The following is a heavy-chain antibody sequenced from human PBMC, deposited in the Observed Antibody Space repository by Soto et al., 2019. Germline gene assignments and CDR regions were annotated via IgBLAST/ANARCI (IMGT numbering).Heavy chain of an antibody. D-gene: IGHD2-15*01. CDR2: ISSSSSTI. CDR3: ARTGYCSGGSCYSSIPYYYYYMDV. CDR1: GFTFSSYS. J-gene: IGHJ6*03. V-gene: IGHV3-48*01. Sequence: VQLVESGGGLVQPGGSLRLSCAASGFTFSSYSMNWVRQAPGKGLEWVSYISSSSSTIYYADSVKGRFTISRDNAKNSLYLQMNSLRAEDTAVYYCARTGYCSGGSCYSSIPYYYYYMDVWGKGTTVTVSS.